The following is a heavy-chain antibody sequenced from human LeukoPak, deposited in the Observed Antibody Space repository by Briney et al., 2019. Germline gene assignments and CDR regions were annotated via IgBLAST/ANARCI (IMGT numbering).Heavy chain of an antibody. CDR3: ARGRYYYDSSGYYYFDY. D-gene: IGHD3-22*01. Sequence: SETLSLTCAVSGCSISSGYYWGWIRQPPGKGLEWIGSIYHSGSTYYNPSLKSRVTISVDTSKNQFSLKLSSVTAADTAVYYCARGRYYYDSSGYYYFDYWGQGTLVTVSS. V-gene: IGHV4-38-2*01. J-gene: IGHJ4*02. CDR1: GCSISSGYY. CDR2: IYHSGST.